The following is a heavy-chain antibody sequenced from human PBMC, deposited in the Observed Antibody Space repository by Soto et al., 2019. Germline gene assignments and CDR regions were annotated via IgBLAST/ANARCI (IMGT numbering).Heavy chain of an antibody. Sequence: QVQLQESGPGLVKASETLSLTCIVSGDSIRTSGHYWGWIRQPPGKGLEWIASIYYSESRFSNPSLKSRVGISVDPSSNHFSLRLSSVTATDTAFYYFASHVDVVGTKYVASWGPGNLVTVSS. CDR1: GDSIRTSGHY. CDR2: IYYSESR. CDR3: ASHVDVVGTKYVAS. D-gene: IGHD5-12*01. V-gene: IGHV4-39*01. J-gene: IGHJ4*02.